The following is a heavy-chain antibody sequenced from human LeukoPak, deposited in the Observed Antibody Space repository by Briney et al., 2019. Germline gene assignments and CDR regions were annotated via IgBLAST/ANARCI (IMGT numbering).Heavy chain of an antibody. V-gene: IGHV4-34*01. Sequence: SETLSLTCAVYGGSFSGYYWSWIRQPPGKGLEWIGEIHHSGRTNYNPSLKSRVTISVDTSKNQFSLKLSSVTAADTAVYYCARGVSPKGMGGRRFDYWGQGTLVTVSS. CDR2: IHHSGRT. CDR1: GGSFSGYY. D-gene: IGHD1-26*01. CDR3: ARGVSPKGMGGRRFDY. J-gene: IGHJ4*02.